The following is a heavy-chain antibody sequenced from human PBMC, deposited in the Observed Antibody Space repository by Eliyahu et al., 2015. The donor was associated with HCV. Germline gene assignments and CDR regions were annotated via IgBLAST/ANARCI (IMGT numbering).Heavy chain of an antibody. CDR1: GXSISSGSYY. CDR3: ARTESVIFWRFQH. J-gene: IGHJ1*01. D-gene: IGHD3-9*01. V-gene: IGHV4-61*02. CDR2: IYTSGST. Sequence: QVQLQESGPGLVKPSQTLSLTCTVSGXSISSGSYYWSWIRQPAGKGLEWIGRIYTSGSTNYNPSLKSRVTISVDTSKNQFSLKLSSVTAADTAVYYCARTESVIFWRFQHWGQGTLVTVSS.